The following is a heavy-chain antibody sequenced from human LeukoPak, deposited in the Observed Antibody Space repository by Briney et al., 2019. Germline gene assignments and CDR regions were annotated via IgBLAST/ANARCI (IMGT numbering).Heavy chain of an antibody. CDR3: ARASRTPNYCSGGSCDPWCFDY. Sequence: GASVKVSCKASGYTFTGYYIHWVRQAPGQGLEWMGWMNPNSGGTNYAQKFQGRVTMTRDASISTAYMELNSLRSDDSAVYYCARASRTPNYCSGGSCDPWCFDYWGQGTLVTVSS. CDR1: GYTFTGYY. V-gene: IGHV1-2*02. CDR2: MNPNSGGT. J-gene: IGHJ4*02. D-gene: IGHD2-15*01.